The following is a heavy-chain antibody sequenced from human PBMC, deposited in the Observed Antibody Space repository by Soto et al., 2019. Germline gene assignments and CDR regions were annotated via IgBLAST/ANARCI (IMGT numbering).Heavy chain of an antibody. D-gene: IGHD3-10*01. V-gene: IGHV3-48*02. CDR1: GFTFSRYS. Sequence: EVQLVESGGGLVQPGGSLRLSCAASGFTFSRYSMNWVRQAPGKGLEWVSYISSSTIYYADSVKGRFTISRDNAKNSLYLQMNSLRDEATAVYYCAREGGSYNWFDPWGQGTLVTVSS. CDR2: ISSSTI. J-gene: IGHJ5*02. CDR3: AREGGSYNWFDP.